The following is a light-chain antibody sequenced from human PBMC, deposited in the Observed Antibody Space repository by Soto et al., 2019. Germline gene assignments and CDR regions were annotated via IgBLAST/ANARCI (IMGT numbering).Light chain of an antibody. CDR2: QVT. V-gene: IGLV2-14*01. CDR1: SSDVGICNY. Sequence: QPASVSGSPGQSITISCTGTSSDVGICNYVSWYQQHPGKAPKLLIYQVTNRPSGVSNRFSGSKSGNTASLTISGLQAEDEADYYCSSYTGSTNYVFGTGTKVTVL. J-gene: IGLJ1*01. CDR3: SSYTGSTNYV.